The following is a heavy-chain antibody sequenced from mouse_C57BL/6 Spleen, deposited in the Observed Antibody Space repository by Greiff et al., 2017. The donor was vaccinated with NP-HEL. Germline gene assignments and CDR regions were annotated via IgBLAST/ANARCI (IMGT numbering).Heavy chain of an antibody. CDR2: INYDGSST. CDR1: GFTFSDYY. J-gene: IGHJ2*01. D-gene: IGHD1-1*01. V-gene: IGHV5-16*01. CDR3: ARAPRGSSFDY. Sequence: DVKLVESEGGLVQPGSSMKLSCTASGFTFSDYYMAWVRQVPEKGLEWVANINYDGSSTYYLDSLKSRFIISRDNAKNILYLQMSSLKSEDTATYYCARAPRGSSFDYWGQGTTLTVSS.